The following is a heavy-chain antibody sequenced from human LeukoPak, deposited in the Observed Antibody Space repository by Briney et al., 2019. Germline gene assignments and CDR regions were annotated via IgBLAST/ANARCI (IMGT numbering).Heavy chain of an antibody. J-gene: IGHJ4*02. V-gene: IGHV4-4*09. Sequence: SETLSLTCNVSGGSISSDYWSWIRQPPGKGLEWIGLIYSSGSPTYNPSLESRVTISVDTSKNQFSLKLTSVTATDSAVYYCARRLWSGPFDYWGQGTLVTVFS. D-gene: IGHD3-3*01. CDR1: GGSISSDY. CDR3: ARRLWSGPFDY. CDR2: IYSSGSP.